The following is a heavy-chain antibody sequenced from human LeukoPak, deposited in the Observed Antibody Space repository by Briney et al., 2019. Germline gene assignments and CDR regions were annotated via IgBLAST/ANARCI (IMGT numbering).Heavy chain of an antibody. J-gene: IGHJ6*03. CDR2: VHYGAST. CDR3: ARECRWLVSDYHYYMDV. CDR1: GGSINSGDCY. V-gene: IGHV4-39*07. Sequence: PSETLSLTCTVSGGSINSGDCYWAWIRQPPGEGLEIIASVHYGASTYFDPSLKGRVTLSVDTAKNYFSLSLSSVTAADTAVYYCARECRWLVSDYHYYMDVWGKGTTVTVSS. D-gene: IGHD6-19*01.